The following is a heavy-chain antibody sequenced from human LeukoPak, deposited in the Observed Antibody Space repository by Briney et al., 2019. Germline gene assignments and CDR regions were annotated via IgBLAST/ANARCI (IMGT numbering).Heavy chain of an antibody. Sequence: PSETLSLTCTVSGGSISSSSYYWGWIRQPPGKGLEWIGSIYYSGSTYYNPSLKSRVTISVDTSKNQFSLKLSSVIAADTAVYYCARLEWLAYYFDYWGQGTLVTVSS. D-gene: IGHD6-19*01. V-gene: IGHV4-39*01. CDR1: GGSISSSSYY. CDR2: IYYSGST. J-gene: IGHJ4*02. CDR3: ARLEWLAYYFDY.